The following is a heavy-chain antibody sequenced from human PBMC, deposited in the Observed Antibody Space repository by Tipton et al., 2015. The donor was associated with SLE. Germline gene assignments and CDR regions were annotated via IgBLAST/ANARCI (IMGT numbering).Heavy chain of an antibody. D-gene: IGHD1-26*01. V-gene: IGHV3-33*01. CDR2: IWYDGSNK. CDR1: GFTFSSYG. J-gene: IGHJ4*02. CDR3: ARPEYSGSYTGVDY. Sequence: RSLRLSCAASGFTFSSYGMHWVRQAPGKGLEWVAVIWYDGSNKYYADSVKGRFTISRDNSKNTLYLQMNSLRAEDTAVYYCARPEYSGSYTGVDYWGQGTLVTVSS.